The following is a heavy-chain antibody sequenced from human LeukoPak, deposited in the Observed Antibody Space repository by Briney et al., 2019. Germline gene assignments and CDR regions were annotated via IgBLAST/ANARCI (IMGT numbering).Heavy chain of an antibody. CDR3: ARDEGDYYGSGSYDY. Sequence: GASVKVSCKASGYTFTSYGISWVRQAPGQGLEWMGWISAYNGNTNYARKLQGRVTMTTDTSTSTAYMELRSLRSDDTAVYYCARDEGDYYGSGSYDYWGQGTLVTVSS. D-gene: IGHD3-10*01. CDR2: ISAYNGNT. J-gene: IGHJ4*02. V-gene: IGHV1-18*01. CDR1: GYTFTSYG.